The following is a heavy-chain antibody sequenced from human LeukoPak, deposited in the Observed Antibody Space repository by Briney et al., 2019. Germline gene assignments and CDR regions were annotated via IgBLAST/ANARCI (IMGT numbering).Heavy chain of an antibody. J-gene: IGHJ4*02. V-gene: IGHV3-21*01. CDR1: GFTFSSYS. Sequence: GGSLRLSCAASGFTFSSYSMNWVRQAPGKGLEWVSSISSSSSFIYYADSVKGRFTISRDNAKNSLYLQMNSLRAEDTAVYYCARDRSIAVAGMMNYWGQGTLVTVSS. CDR2: ISSSSSFI. D-gene: IGHD6-19*01. CDR3: ARDRSIAVAGMMNY.